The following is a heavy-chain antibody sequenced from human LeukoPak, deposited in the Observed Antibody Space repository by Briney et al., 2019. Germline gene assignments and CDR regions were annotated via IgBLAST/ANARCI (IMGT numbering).Heavy chain of an antibody. CDR3: ARGSGAYYYGSFYMDV. CDR1: GYTFTGYY. CDR2: INPNSGGT. J-gene: IGHJ6*03. D-gene: IGHD3-10*01. V-gene: IGHV1-2*02. Sequence: ASVKVSCKASGYTFTGYYMHWVRQAPGQGLEWMGWINPNSGGTNYAQKFQGRVTMTRDTSISTAYMELSRLRSDDTAVYFCARGSGAYYYGSFYMDVWGKGTTVTISS.